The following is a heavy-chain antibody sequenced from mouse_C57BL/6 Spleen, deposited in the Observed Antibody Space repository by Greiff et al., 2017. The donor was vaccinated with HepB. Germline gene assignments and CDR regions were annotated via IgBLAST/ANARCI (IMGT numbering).Heavy chain of an antibody. CDR2: ISSGGSYT. V-gene: IGHV5-6*01. CDR1: GFTFSSYG. CDR3: ARLTGLYAMDY. Sequence: EVHLVESGGDLVKPGGSLKLSCAASGFTFSSYGMSWVRQTPDKRLEWVATISSGGSYTYYPDSVKGRFTISRDNAKNTLYLQMSSLKSEDTAMYYCARLTGLYAMDYWGQGTSVTVSS. J-gene: IGHJ4*01. D-gene: IGHD1-1*01.